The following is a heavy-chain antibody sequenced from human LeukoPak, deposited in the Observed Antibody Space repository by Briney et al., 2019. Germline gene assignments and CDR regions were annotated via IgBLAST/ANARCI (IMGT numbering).Heavy chain of an antibody. V-gene: IGHV3-30*19. CDR2: ISYDGSNK. J-gene: IGHJ4*02. CDR3: ARAQRGYSYGYAFDY. D-gene: IGHD5-18*01. CDR1: GFTFSTYG. Sequence: GGSLRLSCAASGFTFSTYGMHWVRQAPGKGLEWVAVISYDGSNKYYADSVKGRFTISRDNSKNTLYLQMNSLRAEDTAVYYCARAQRGYSYGYAFDYWGQGTLVTVSS.